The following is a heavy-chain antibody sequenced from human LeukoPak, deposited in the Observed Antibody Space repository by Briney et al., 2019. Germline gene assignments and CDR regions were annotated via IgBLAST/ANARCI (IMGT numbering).Heavy chain of an antibody. Sequence: GASVKVSCKASGYTFTYDINWVRQATGQGLEWMGWMNPNSGDTDYAQKFQGRVTMTRNTSISTAYMELSSLRSEDTAVYYCARLSRQLVRDYYYGMDVWGQGTTVTVSS. V-gene: IGHV1-8*01. CDR1: GYTFTYD. J-gene: IGHJ6*02. CDR3: ARLSRQLVRDYYYGMDV. D-gene: IGHD5-18*01. CDR2: MNPNSGDT.